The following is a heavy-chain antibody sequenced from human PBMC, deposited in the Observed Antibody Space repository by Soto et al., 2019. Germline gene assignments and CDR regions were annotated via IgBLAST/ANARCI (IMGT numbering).Heavy chain of an antibody. CDR2: ISPSGTT. J-gene: IGHJ4*02. CDR3: VTSLWFGTQPEI. Sequence: AETLSLTCAFYGGSFNNNYWTWLRQPPGKGLEWIGEISPSGTTKYIPSLKSRVTISEDTSKKQFSLTVTSVTAADTAVYYCVTSLWFGTQPEIWGQGTMVTVSS. V-gene: IGHV4-34*01. D-gene: IGHD3-10*01. CDR1: GGSFNNNY.